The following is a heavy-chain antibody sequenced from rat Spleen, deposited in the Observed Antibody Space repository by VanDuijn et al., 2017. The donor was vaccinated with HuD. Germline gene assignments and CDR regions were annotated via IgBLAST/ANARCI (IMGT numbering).Heavy chain of an antibody. CDR1: GYSITGNY. CDR2: ISYSGIT. V-gene: IGHV3-1*01. D-gene: IGHD1-4*01. J-gene: IGHJ3*01. CDR3: ASPGYNWFAF. Sequence: EVQLQESGPGLVKPSQSLSLTCSVTGYSITGNYWGWIRKFPGNKMEWIGHISYSGITSYNPSLKSRISITRDTSKNQFFLQLNSVTTEDTATYYCASPGYNWFAFWGQGTLVTVSS.